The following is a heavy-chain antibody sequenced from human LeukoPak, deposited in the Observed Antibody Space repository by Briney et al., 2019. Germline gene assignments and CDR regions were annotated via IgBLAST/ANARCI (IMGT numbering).Heavy chain of an antibody. CDR2: IYYSGST. V-gene: IGHV4-59*01. J-gene: IGHJ4*02. D-gene: IGHD6-6*01. CDR3: ARTSVAGSSRFGY. Sequence: SETLSLTCTVSGGSISSYYWSWIRQPPGKGLEWIGYIYYSGSTNYNPSLKSRVTISVDTSKNQFSLKLSSVTAADTAVYYCARTSVAGSSRFGYWGQGTLVTVSS. CDR1: GGSISSYY.